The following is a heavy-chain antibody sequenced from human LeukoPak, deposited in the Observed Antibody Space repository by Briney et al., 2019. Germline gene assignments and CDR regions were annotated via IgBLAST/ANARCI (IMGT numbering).Heavy chain of an antibody. Sequence: SETLSLTCTVSGGSLSSRSHYWCWIRQPPGKGLEGLGSIYNSGSSSNNPSLKRRVTISVDTSKNQYALELSAVTAAGTAVYYRARRIDLAGSTFDYWGQGALVPVSS. CDR1: GGSLSSRSHY. J-gene: IGHJ4*02. D-gene: IGHD3-9*01. CDR2: IYNSGSS. V-gene: IGHV4-39*01. CDR3: ARRIDLAGSTFDY.